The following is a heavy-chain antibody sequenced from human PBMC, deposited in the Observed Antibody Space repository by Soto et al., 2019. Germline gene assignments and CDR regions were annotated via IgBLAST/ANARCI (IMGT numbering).Heavy chain of an antibody. V-gene: IGHV3-21*01. J-gene: IGHJ6*02. Sequence: GSLRLSCAASGFTFSSYSMNWVRQAPGKGLKWVSSISSSSSYIYYADSVKGRFTISRDNAKNSLYLQMNSLRAEDTAVYYCARDPELRFLEWPTSYGMDVWGQGTTVTVSS. D-gene: IGHD3-3*01. CDR3: ARDPELRFLEWPTSYGMDV. CDR2: ISSSSSYI. CDR1: GFTFSSYS.